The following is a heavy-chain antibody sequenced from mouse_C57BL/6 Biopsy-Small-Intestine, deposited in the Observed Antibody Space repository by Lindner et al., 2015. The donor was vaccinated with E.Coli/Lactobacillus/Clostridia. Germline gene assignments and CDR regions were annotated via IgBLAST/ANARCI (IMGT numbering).Heavy chain of an antibody. D-gene: IGHD1-1*01. CDR1: GYAFSGFW. CDR2: INPNNGGT. Sequence: VQLQESGPELVKPGASVKISCKAFGYAFSGFWMNWVKQRPGKGLEWIGYINPNNGGTSYNQKFKGKATLTVNKSSSTAYMELRSLTSEDSAVYYCARSYYGSSLHVWGTGTTVTVSS. V-gene: IGHV1-22*01. CDR3: ARSYYGSSLHV. J-gene: IGHJ1*03.